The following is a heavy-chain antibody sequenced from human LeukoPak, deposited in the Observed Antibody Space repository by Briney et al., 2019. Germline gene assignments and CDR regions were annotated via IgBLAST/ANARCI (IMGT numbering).Heavy chain of an antibody. D-gene: IGHD5-18*01. CDR3: ARGGYSYGLTY. CDR1: GFTFSSYA. Sequence: GGSLRLSCAASGFTFSSYAMSWVRQAPGKGLEWVSVIYSGGSTYYADSVKGRFIISRDNSKNMLYLQMNSLRAEDTAVYYCARGGYSYGLTYWGQGTLVTVSS. J-gene: IGHJ4*02. CDR2: IYSGGST. V-gene: IGHV3-53*01.